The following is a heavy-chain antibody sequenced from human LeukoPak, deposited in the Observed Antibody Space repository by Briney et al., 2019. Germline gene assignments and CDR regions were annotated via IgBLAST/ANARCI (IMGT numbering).Heavy chain of an antibody. CDR3: ARDPPTSDIVVVPAAPKFDY. J-gene: IGHJ4*02. CDR2: FDPEDGET. CDR1: GYTLTELS. V-gene: IGHV1-24*01. Sequence: ASVKVSCKVSGYTLTELSMHWVRQAPGKGLEWMGGFDPEDGETIYAQKFQGRVTMTEDTSTDTAYMELSSLRSDDTAVYYCARDPPTSDIVVVPAAPKFDYWGQGTLVTVSS. D-gene: IGHD2-2*01.